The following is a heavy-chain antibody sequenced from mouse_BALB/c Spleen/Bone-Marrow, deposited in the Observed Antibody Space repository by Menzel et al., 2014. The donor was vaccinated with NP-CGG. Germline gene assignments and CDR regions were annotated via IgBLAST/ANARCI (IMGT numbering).Heavy chain of an antibody. CDR1: GFTFSSFG. V-gene: IGHV5-17*02. J-gene: IGHJ3*01. CDR2: ISSGSSTI. CDR3: AIRAY. Sequence: EVHLVESGGGLVLPGGSRKLSCAASGFTFSSFGMHWVRQAPEKGLEWVAYISSGSSTIYYADTVKGRFTISRDNPKNTLFLQMTCLRSENTAMYYRAIRAYWGQGTLVTVSA. D-gene: IGHD3-2*02.